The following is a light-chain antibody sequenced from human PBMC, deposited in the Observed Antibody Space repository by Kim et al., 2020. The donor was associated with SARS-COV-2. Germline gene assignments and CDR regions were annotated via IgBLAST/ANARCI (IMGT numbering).Light chain of an antibody. V-gene: IGKV2-28*01. CDR2: LGS. J-gene: IGKJ2*01. CDR3: MQALQTPYT. CDR1: QSLLHSNGYNY. Sequence: DIVMTQSPLSLPVTPGEPASISCRSSQSLLHSNGYNYLDWYLQKPGQSPHLLIYLGSNRASGVPDRFCGSGSGTDFTLKISRVEAEDVGLYYCMQALQTPYTFGQGTKLEI.